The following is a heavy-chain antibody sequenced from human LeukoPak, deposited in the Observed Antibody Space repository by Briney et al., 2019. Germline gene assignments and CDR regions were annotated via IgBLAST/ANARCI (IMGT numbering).Heavy chain of an antibody. J-gene: IGHJ4*02. D-gene: IGHD7-27*01. V-gene: IGHV4-39*01. CDR3: ARQKGVNWAFIDY. CDR2: IYYSGST. Sequence: SETLSLTCTVSGGSISSSSYYWGWIRQPPGKGLEWIGSIYYSGSTYYNPSLKSRVTISVDTSKNQFSLKLSSVTAADTAVYYCARQKGVNWAFIDYWGQGTLVTVSS. CDR1: GGSISSSSYY.